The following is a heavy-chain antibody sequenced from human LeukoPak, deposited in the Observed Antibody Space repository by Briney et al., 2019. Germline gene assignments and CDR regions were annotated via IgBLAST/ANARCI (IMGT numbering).Heavy chain of an antibody. D-gene: IGHD6-25*01. CDR3: ARDDITAATGY. Sequence: ASVKVSCKASGYTFTRHYVHWVRQAPAQGLEWMGIINPNGGSTNYAQKLHGRITMTRDTTTSTVYIELSRLRSEDTAVYYCARDDITAATGYWGQGTLVTVSS. V-gene: IGHV1-46*04. J-gene: IGHJ4*02. CDR1: GYTFTRHY. CDR2: INPNGGST.